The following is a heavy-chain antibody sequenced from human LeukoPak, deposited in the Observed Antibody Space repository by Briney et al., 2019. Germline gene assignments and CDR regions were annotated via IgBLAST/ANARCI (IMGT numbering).Heavy chain of an antibody. Sequence: PGGSLRLSCAASGFTFSSYAMSWVRQVPGKGLEWVSVISGSGDNTYYADSVKGRFTISRDNSKNTLYLQINSLRAEDTAVYYCARGWESLYWGQGTLVTVSS. CDR2: ISGSGDNT. CDR3: ARGWESLY. CDR1: GFTFSSYA. J-gene: IGHJ4*02. D-gene: IGHD1-26*01. V-gene: IGHV3-23*01.